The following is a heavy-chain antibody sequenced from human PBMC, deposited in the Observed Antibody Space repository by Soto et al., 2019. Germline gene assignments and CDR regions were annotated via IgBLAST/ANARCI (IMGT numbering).Heavy chain of an antibody. D-gene: IGHD7-27*01. V-gene: IGHV3-33*01. CDR1: GFTFSSYG. CDR2: IWYDGSNK. Sequence: GESLKISCAASGFTFSSYGMHWVRQAPGKGLEWVAVIWYDGSNKYYADSVKGRFTISRDNSKNTLYLQMNSLRAEDTAVYYCAREQRANWGSRGAFDIWGQGTMVTVSS. J-gene: IGHJ3*02. CDR3: AREQRANWGSRGAFDI.